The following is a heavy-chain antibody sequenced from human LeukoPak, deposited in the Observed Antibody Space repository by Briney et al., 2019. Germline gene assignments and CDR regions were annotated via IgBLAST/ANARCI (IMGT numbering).Heavy chain of an antibody. CDR1: GGSISSSSYY. V-gene: IGHV4-39*01. D-gene: IGHD6-13*01. Sequence: PSETLSLTCTVSGGSISSSSYYWGWIRQPPGKGLEWIGSIYYSGSTYYNPSLKSRVTISVDTSKNQFSLKLSSVTAADTAVYYCARHGGVAAAANNWFDPWGQGTLVTVSS. J-gene: IGHJ5*02. CDR3: ARHGGVAAAANNWFDP. CDR2: IYYSGST.